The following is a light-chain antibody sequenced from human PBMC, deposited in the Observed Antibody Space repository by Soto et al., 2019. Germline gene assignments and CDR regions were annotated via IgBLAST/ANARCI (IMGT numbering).Light chain of an antibody. CDR1: QSVSSW. Sequence: DIQMTQSPSTLSASVGDRVTITCRASQSVSSWLAWFQRKPGKAPKLLIYKASSLQSGVSSRFSGGGSGTEFTLTISSLQPYDFATYPCQQNNTSLTFGSGTKLDIK. CDR3: QQNNTSLT. V-gene: IGKV1-5*03. CDR2: KAS. J-gene: IGKJ1*01.